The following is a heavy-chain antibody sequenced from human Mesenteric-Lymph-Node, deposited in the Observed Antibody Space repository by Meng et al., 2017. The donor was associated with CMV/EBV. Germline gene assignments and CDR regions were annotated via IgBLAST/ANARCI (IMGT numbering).Heavy chain of an antibody. Sequence: GGSLRLSCAASGFTFSTYSMKWVRQAPGKGLECISHISGTGTVIYYADSVKDRFTISRENAKNSLYLQMNSLRADDTAVYYCVRESSYYYGMDVWGQGTTVTVSS. D-gene: IGHD1-26*01. V-gene: IGHV3-48*04. CDR2: ISGTGTVI. CDR3: VRESSYYYGMDV. CDR1: GFTFSTYS. J-gene: IGHJ6*02.